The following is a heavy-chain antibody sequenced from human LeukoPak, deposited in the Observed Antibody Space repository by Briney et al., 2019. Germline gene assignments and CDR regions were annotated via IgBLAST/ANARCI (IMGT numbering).Heavy chain of an antibody. D-gene: IGHD6-19*01. CDR3: AGHIRYTSGWWSSRYFDY. Sequence: GESLKISCKGSGYSFTNYWIGWVRQMPGKGLEWMGIIYPGDSDTRYSPSFQGQVTISADKSISTAYLQWSSLKASDTAMYYCAGHIRYTSGWWSSRYFDYWGQGTLVTVSS. CDR1: GYSFTNYW. V-gene: IGHV5-51*01. CDR2: IYPGDSDT. J-gene: IGHJ4*02.